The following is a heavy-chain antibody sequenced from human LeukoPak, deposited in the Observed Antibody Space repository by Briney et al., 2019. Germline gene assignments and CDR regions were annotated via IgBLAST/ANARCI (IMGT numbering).Heavy chain of an antibody. CDR3: AREAATSPYYYYYYYMDV. D-gene: IGHD5-12*01. V-gene: IGHV4-4*07. CDR2: IYTSGST. CDR1: GGSISSYH. J-gene: IGHJ6*03. Sequence: SETLSLTCTVSGGSISSYHWSWIRQPAGKGLEWIGRIYTSGSTNYNPSLKSRVTMSVDTSKNQFALKLSSVTAADTAVYYCAREAATSPYYYYYYYMDVWGKGTTVTVSS.